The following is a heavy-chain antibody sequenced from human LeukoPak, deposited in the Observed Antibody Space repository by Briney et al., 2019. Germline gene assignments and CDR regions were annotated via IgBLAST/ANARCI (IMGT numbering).Heavy chain of an antibody. D-gene: IGHD6-13*01. CDR2: ISGSGGST. J-gene: IGHJ5*02. Sequence: GGSLRLSCAASGFTFSRYAMSWVRQAPGKGLEWVSAISGSGGSTYYADSVKGRFTISRDNSKNTLYLQMNSLRAEDTAVYYCAKGKRGIAAAVGKFDPWGQGTLVTVSS. V-gene: IGHV3-23*01. CDR1: GFTFSRYA. CDR3: AKGKRGIAAAVGKFDP.